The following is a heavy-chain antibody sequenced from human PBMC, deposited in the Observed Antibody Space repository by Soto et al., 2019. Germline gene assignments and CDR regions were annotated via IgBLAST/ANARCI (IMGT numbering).Heavy chain of an antibody. CDR1: GYTFTGYD. CDR2: INPNSGGT. Sequence: QVQLVQSGAEVKKPGASVKVSCKASGYTFTGYDMHWVRQAPGQGLEWMGWINPNSGGTNYAQKFQGWVTMTRDTSISTAYMELSRPRSDDTAVYYCARDRIAGANFPINKDYGMDVWGQGTTVTVSS. D-gene: IGHD1-26*01. V-gene: IGHV1-2*04. J-gene: IGHJ6*02. CDR3: ARDRIAGANFPINKDYGMDV.